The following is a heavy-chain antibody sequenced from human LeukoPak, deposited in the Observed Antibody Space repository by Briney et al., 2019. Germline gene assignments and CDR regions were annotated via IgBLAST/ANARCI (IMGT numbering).Heavy chain of an antibody. CDR1: GYTFTSYY. CDR2: INLSGGGA. D-gene: IGHD3-22*01. J-gene: IGHJ4*02. CDR3: ARAGYDSSGYYSY. V-gene: IGHV1-46*01. Sequence: GASVKVSCKASGYTFTSYYMHWVRQAPGQGLEGRGIINLSGGGASYATKFQRRGTMTRDTSTSTVYVELSSLRSEDTAVYYCARAGYDSSGYYSYWGQGTLVTVSS.